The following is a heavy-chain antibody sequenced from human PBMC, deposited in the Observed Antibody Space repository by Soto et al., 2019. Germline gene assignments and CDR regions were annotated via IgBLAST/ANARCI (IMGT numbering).Heavy chain of an antibody. D-gene: IGHD2-2*02. CDR1: GLTFSTYG. J-gene: IGHJ4*02. V-gene: IGHV3-30*18. Sequence: PGGSLRLSCAASGLTFSTYGMHWVRQAPGKGLEWVAVVSYDGSDKDYEESVKGRFTISRDNSKNTLDLEMISLRVEDTAVYYCAKEHSGLYSRHYFDSWGQGTLV. CDR3: AKEHSGLYSRHYFDS. CDR2: VSYDGSDK.